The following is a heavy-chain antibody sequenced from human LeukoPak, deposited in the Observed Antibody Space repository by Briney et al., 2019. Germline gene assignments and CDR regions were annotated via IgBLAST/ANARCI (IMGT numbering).Heavy chain of an antibody. V-gene: IGHV1-46*01. D-gene: IGHD3-22*01. CDR3: ARDDFGRHYYDSSGYYDY. CDR1: GYTFTSYY. J-gene: IGHJ4*02. CDR2: INPSGGST. Sequence: ASVKVSCKASGYTFTSYYMHWVRQAPGQGPEWMGIINPSGGSTSYAQKFQGRVTMTRDTSTSTVYMELSSLRSEGTAVYYCARDDFGRHYYDSSGYYDYWGQGTLVTVSS.